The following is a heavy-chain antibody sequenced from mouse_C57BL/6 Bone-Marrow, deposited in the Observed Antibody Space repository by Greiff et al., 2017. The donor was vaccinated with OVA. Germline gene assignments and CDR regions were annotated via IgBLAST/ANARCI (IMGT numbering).Heavy chain of an antibody. CDR1: GFTFSNYW. J-gene: IGHJ3*01. Sequence: EVKLMESGGGLVQPGGSMKLSCVASGFTFSNYWMNWVRQSPEKGLEWVAQIRLKSDNYATHYAESVKGRFTISRDDSKSSVYLQMNNLRAEDTGIYYCTEDDGYYRCAYWGQGTLVTVSA. V-gene: IGHV6-3*01. D-gene: IGHD2-3*01. CDR2: IRLKSDNYAT. CDR3: TEDDGYYRCAY.